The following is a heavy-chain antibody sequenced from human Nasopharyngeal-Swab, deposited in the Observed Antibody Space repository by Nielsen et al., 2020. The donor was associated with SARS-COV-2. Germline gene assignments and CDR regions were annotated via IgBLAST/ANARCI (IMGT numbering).Heavy chain of an antibody. CDR3: ARDGRDWVPVS. V-gene: IGHV3-23*01. CDR2: ISPSGGAT. Sequence: GESLKISCVASGLTFRDYTMSWVRQSPGKGLEWVSLISPSGGATYFADSVKGRFTVSRDNSRNTLYLQMNSLRVEDTALYYCARDGRDWVPVSWGQGSLVTVSS. CDR1: GLTFRDYT. D-gene: IGHD2-21*02. J-gene: IGHJ5*02.